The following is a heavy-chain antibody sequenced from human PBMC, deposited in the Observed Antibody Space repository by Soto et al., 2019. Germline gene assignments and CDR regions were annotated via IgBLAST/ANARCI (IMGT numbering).Heavy chain of an antibody. J-gene: IGHJ6*02. CDR2: INAYNGDT. Sequence: ASVKVSCKASGYTFTSYGISWVRQAPGQGLEWMGWINAYNGDTTYAQRLQGRVTMTTDTSTSTAYMELRSLTSDDTAVYYCARDPYHVLMVNAPNLYGMDVWGQGTTVTVSS. V-gene: IGHV1-18*01. CDR1: GYTFTSYG. D-gene: IGHD2-8*01. CDR3: ARDPYHVLMVNAPNLYGMDV.